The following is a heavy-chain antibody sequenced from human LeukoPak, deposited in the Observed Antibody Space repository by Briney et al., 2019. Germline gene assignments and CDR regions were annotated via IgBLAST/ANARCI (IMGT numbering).Heavy chain of an antibody. D-gene: IGHD3-3*01. V-gene: IGHV4-34*01. CDR1: GGSFSGYY. CDR2: INHSGST. CDR3: ARVRITIFGVVISYYYGMDV. Sequence: SETLSLTCAVYGGSFSGYYWSWIRQPPGKGLEWIGEINHSGSTNYNPSLKSRVTISVDTSKNQFSLKLSSVTVADTAVYYCARVRITIFGVVISYYYGMDVWGQGTTVTVSS. J-gene: IGHJ6*02.